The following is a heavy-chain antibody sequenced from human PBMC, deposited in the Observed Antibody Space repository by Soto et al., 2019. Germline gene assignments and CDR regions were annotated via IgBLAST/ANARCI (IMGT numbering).Heavy chain of an antibody. CDR2: IKQDGSEK. Sequence: LRLSCAASGFTFSSYWMSWVRQAPGKGLEWVANIKQDGSEKYYVDSVKGRFTISRDNAKNSLYLQMNSLRAEDTAVYYCARDLYCSSTSCYSYYMDVWGKGTTVTVSS. V-gene: IGHV3-7*01. D-gene: IGHD2-2*01. J-gene: IGHJ6*03. CDR1: GFTFSSYW. CDR3: ARDLYCSSTSCYSYYMDV.